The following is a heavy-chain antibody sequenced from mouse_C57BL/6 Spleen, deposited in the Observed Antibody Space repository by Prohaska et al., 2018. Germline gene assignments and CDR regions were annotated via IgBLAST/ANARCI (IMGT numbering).Heavy chain of an antibody. V-gene: IGHV1-15*01. CDR3: TRDYGSSYWYFDV. Sequence: GAELVRPGASVTLSCKASGYTFTDYEMHWVKQTPVHGLEWIGAIDPETGGTAYNQKFKGKAILTADKSSSTAYMELRSLTSEDSAVYYCTRDYGSSYWYFDVWGTGTTVTVSS. CDR2: IDPETGGT. D-gene: IGHD1-1*01. J-gene: IGHJ1*03. CDR1: GYTFTDYE.